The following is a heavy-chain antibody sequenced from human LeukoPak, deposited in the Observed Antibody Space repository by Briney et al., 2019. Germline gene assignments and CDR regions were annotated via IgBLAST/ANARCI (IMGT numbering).Heavy chain of an antibody. CDR2: IYPGASDT. CDR3: ARPHYYDSSGYYFDY. D-gene: IGHD3-22*01. V-gene: IGHV5-51*01. Sequence: GESLKISCKGSGYSFTSYWIGWVRQMPGKGLEWMGIIYPGASDTRYSPSFQGQVTISADKSISTAYLQWSSLKASDTAMYYCARPHYYDSSGYYFDYWGQGTLVTVSS. CDR1: GYSFTSYW. J-gene: IGHJ4*02.